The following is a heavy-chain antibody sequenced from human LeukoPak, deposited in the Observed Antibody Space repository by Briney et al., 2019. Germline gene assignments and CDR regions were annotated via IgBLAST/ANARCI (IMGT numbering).Heavy chain of an antibody. CDR1: GGTFSSYA. V-gene: IGHV1-69*13. D-gene: IGHD3-10*01. CDR3: AREVLWFGERTGYFDY. CDR2: IIPIFGTA. Sequence: SVKVSCKASGGTFSSYAISWVRQAPGQGLEWMGGIIPIFGTANYAQKFQGRVTITADESTSTAYMELSSLRSEDTAVYYCAREVLWFGERTGYFDYWGQGTLVTVSS. J-gene: IGHJ4*02.